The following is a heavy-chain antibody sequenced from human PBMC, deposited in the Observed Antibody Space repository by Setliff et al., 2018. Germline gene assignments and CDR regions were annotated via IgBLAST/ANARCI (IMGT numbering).Heavy chain of an antibody. Sequence: SETLSLTCTVSGDSISGAKYYWSWIRQTPEKGLEWIGFVFYSGDTRYNPSLKSRVTMSVDTSMNQFSLNLNSVTAADTAVYYCARDRTYYASGTYTRWFDYWGQGTLVTVSS. V-gene: IGHV4-61*01. CDR2: VFYSGDT. J-gene: IGHJ4*02. CDR1: GDSISGAKYY. D-gene: IGHD3-10*01. CDR3: ARDRTYYASGTYTRWFDY.